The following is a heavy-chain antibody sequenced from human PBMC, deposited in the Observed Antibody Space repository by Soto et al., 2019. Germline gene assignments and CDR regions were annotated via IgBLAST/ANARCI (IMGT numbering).Heavy chain of an antibody. CDR1: AGSLSPGGYS. CDR2: IYHSGST. D-gene: IGHD2-2*01. J-gene: IGHJ5*02. CDR3: ARVPDR. V-gene: IGHV4-30-2*01. Sequence: ALRLTWAVSAGSLSPGGYSWSWIRQPPGKGLEWIGYIYHSGSTYYNPSLKSRVTISVDRSKNQFSLKLSSVTAADTAVYYCARVPDRWGQGTLVTVS.